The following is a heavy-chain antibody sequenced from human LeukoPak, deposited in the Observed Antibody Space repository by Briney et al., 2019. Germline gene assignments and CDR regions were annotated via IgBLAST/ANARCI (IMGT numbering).Heavy chain of an antibody. Sequence: PSETLSLTCAVSGGSITGYHWSWIRQPPEKGLEWIGYIYSSGSTNYNPSLKSRVTMSVDTSKNQFSLKVTSVTAADTAVYYCTRQSTASAGGWFDPWGQGTLVTVSS. J-gene: IGHJ5*02. CDR3: TRQSTASAGGWFDP. CDR1: GGSITGYH. V-gene: IGHV4-59*08. CDR2: IYSSGST. D-gene: IGHD5-18*01.